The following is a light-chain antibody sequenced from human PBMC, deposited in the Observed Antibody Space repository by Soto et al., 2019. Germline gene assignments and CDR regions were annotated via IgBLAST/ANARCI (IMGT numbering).Light chain of an antibody. CDR1: SSDVRAYNY. CDR2: DVT. CDR3: SSHTSCSPLLL. Sequence: QSALTQPASVSGSPGQSITISCTGTSSDVRAYNYVSWYQQYPGKAPKLMIYDVTNRPSGVSTRFSSSQSGNTASLTISALQAEDEADYYCSSHTSCSPLLLFGGGTKLTVL. V-gene: IGLV2-14*01. J-gene: IGLJ3*02.